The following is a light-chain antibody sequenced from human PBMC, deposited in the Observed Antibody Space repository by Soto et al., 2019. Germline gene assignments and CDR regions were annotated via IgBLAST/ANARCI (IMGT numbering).Light chain of an antibody. CDR2: DVS. J-gene: IGKJ2*01. Sequence: DIQMTQSPSTLSASIGDRVTITCRASQNIDGRLAWYHQKPGKAPKLLIYDVSTLESGVPSRFSGGASGTDFSLTLSSLQPDDFASYYCQQYNTDPYTFGQGTRLE. V-gene: IGKV1-5*01. CDR1: QNIDGR. CDR3: QQYNTDPYT.